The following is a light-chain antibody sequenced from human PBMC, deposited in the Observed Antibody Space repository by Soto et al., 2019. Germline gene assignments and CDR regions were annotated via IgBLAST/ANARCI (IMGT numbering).Light chain of an antibody. CDR2: GVT. J-gene: IGLJ2*01. CDR1: SSDIGTYNY. V-gene: IGLV2-14*01. CDR3: SSYTSSSAFVL. Sequence: QSVLTQPASVSXXXGQSITIPCTGTSSDIGTYNYVSWYQQHPGKAPKLMIYGVTNRPSGVSTRFSGSKSGHTASLTISGLQTEDEADYYCSSYTSSSAFVLFGGGTKLTVL.